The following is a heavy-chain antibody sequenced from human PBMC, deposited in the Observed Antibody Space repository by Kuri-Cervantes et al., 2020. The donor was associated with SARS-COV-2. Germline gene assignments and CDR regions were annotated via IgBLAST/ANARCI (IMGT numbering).Heavy chain of an antibody. D-gene: IGHD1-26*01. CDR3: AVGGGSYFI. Sequence: GGSLRLSCVATGFTFSGYTMNWVRQAPGKALQWVSSISGSGSYIYYADSMKGRFTVSRDNAKNSLYLQVNSLRAEDTAVYYCAVGGGSYFIWGQGTLVTVSS. J-gene: IGHJ4*02. CDR1: GFTFSGYT. V-gene: IGHV3-21*01. CDR2: ISGSGSYI.